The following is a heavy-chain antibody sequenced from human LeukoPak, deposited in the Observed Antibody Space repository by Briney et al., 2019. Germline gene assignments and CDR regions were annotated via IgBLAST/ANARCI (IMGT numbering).Heavy chain of an antibody. J-gene: IGHJ5*02. CDR1: GYTFTGYY. D-gene: IGHD1-26*01. CDR3: ARGLRPGGSSGFDP. V-gene: IGHV1-2*02. Sequence: GASVKVSCKASGYTFTGYYMHWVRQAPGQGLEWMGWINPNSGGINYAQKFQGRVTMTRDTSISTAYMELSSLRSEDTAVYYCARGLRPGGSSGFDPWGQGTLVTVSS. CDR2: INPNSGGI.